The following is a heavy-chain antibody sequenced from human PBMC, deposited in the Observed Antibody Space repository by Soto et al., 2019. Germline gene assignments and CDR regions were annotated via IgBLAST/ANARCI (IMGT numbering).Heavy chain of an antibody. CDR2: IFYTGST. D-gene: IGHD3-9*01. CDR1: GGSIRGYY. J-gene: IGHJ4*02. CDR3: ARVTTAYLDY. V-gene: IGHV4-59*01. Sequence: SETLSLTCTGSGGSIRGYYWTWIRQPPGRGLAYIGDIFYTGSTNYNPSLESRVSISVEAAKNQFSLKLTSVTAADTAVYYCARVTTAYLDYWGQGTLVTVSS.